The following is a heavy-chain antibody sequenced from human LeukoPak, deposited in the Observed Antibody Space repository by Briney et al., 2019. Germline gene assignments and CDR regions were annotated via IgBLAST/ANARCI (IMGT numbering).Heavy chain of an antibody. CDR3: ARGRLVLNYFDY. J-gene: IGHJ4*02. CDR2: IYYSGST. CDR1: GGSISRNY. Sequence: SETLSLTCTVSGGSISRNYWSWIRKSPGRGLEWIGYIYYSGSTNYNPSLKSRVTISVDTSKNQFSLKLSSVTAADTAVYYCARGRLVLNYFDYWGQGTLVTVSS. D-gene: IGHD6-19*01. V-gene: IGHV4-59*01.